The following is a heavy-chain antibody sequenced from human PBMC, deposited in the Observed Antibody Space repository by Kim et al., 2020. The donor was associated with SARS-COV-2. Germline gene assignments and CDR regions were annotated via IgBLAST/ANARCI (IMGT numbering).Heavy chain of an antibody. V-gene: IGHV3-21*01. J-gene: IGHJ6*02. Sequence: GGSLRLSCAASGFSFSSYTMNWVRQAPGKGLEWVSSISSTSNYIYYADSVKGRFTISSDNAKNSLYLQMHSLRAEDTAVFYCAKDGGGYCDSASCYPYGMDVWGQGTSVTVSS. CDR3: AKDGGGYCDSASCYPYGMDV. CDR2: ISSTSNYI. CDR1: GFSFSSYT. D-gene: IGHD2-2*01.